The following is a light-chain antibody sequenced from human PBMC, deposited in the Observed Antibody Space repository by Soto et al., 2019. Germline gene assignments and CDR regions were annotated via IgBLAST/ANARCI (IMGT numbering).Light chain of an antibody. CDR3: SSYAGNNNFV. CDR1: SSDIGDYNF. Sequence: QSVLTQPPSASGSPGQSVTVACTGSSSDIGDYNFVSWYQQHPGKAPKLIIYEVKKRPSGVPDRFSASKSGNTASLTVSGLQAEDEADYYCSSYAGNNNFVFGSGTKVTVL. CDR2: EVK. V-gene: IGLV2-8*01. J-gene: IGLJ1*01.